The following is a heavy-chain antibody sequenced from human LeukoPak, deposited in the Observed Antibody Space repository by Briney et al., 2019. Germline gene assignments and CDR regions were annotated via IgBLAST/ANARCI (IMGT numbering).Heavy chain of an antibody. J-gene: IGHJ4*02. D-gene: IGHD2-21*02. Sequence: ASVKVSCKASGYTFTSYGISWVRQAPGQGLEWMGWISAYNGNTNYAQKLQGRVTMTTGTSTSTAYMELRSLRSDDTAVYYCARTTTQVVVTAIPFDYWGQGTLVTVSS. CDR3: ARTTTQVVVTAIPFDY. V-gene: IGHV1-18*01. CDR1: GYTFTSYG. CDR2: ISAYNGNT.